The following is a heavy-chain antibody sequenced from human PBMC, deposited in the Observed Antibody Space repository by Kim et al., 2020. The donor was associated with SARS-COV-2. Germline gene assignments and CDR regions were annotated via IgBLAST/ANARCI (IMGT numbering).Heavy chain of an antibody. CDR1: GGTFSSYA. CDR3: AREPRGYYDILTGYLDY. CDR2: IIPIFGTA. V-gene: IGHV1-69*13. J-gene: IGHJ4*02. D-gene: IGHD3-9*01. Sequence: SVKVSCKASGGTFSSYAISWVRQAPGQGLEWMGGIIPIFGTANYAQKFQGRVTITADESTSTAYMELSSLRSEDTAVYYCAREPRGYYDILTGYLDYWCQGTPVTVSS.